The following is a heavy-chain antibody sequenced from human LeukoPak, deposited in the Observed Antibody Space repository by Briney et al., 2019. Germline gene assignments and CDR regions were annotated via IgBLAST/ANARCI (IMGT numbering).Heavy chain of an antibody. Sequence: GASVKVSCKASGGTFSSYAISWVRQAPGQGLEWMGRIIPILGIANYAQYLQGRVTMTTDTSTSTAYMELRSLRSDDTAVYYCARDRGYSSGWYNWFDPWGQGTLVTVSS. CDR1: GGTFSSYA. J-gene: IGHJ5*02. CDR3: ARDRGYSSGWYNWFDP. CDR2: IIPILGIA. D-gene: IGHD6-19*01. V-gene: IGHV1-69*04.